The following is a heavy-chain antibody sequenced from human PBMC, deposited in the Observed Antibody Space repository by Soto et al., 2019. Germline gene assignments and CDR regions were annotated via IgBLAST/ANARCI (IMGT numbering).Heavy chain of an antibody. Sequence: QVQLVQSGAEVKKPGASVKVSCKASGYTFTGYYMHWVRQAPGQGLEWMGWINPNSGGTNYAQKFQGWVTMTRDTSISAAYMELSRLRSDDTAVYYCARGIITMVRGDGIDYWGQGTLVTVSS. V-gene: IGHV1-2*04. D-gene: IGHD3-10*01. J-gene: IGHJ4*02. CDR2: INPNSGGT. CDR1: GYTFTGYY. CDR3: ARGIITMVRGDGIDY.